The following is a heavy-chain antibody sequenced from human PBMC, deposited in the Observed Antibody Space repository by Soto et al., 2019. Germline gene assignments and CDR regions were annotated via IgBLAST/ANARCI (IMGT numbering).Heavy chain of an antibody. V-gene: IGHV4-34*01. J-gene: IGHJ6*02. CDR2: INHSGST. Sequence: PSETLSLTCAVYGGSFSVYYWSWIRQPPGKGLEWIGEINHSGSTNYNPSLKSRVTISVDTSKNQFSLKLSSVNAADTAVYYCARGGSELRYFDWLSALSPYGMDVWGQGTTVTVSS. D-gene: IGHD3-9*01. CDR1: GGSFSVYY. CDR3: ARGGSELRYFDWLSALSPYGMDV.